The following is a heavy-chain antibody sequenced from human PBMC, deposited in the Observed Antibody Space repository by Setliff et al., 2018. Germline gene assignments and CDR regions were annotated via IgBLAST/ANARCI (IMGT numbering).Heavy chain of an antibody. Sequence: GSLRLSCAASGFAFSSYWMSWVRQAPGKGLEWVANIKEDGSEKYYVDSVKGRFTISRDNAKNSLDLQMNNLRDEDTAVYYCARDRWKVIVNRGDDAFDLWGQGTMVTVSS. CDR1: GFAFSSYW. CDR3: ARDRWKVIVNRGDDAFDL. CDR2: IKEDGSEK. V-gene: IGHV3-7*01. J-gene: IGHJ3*01. D-gene: IGHD3-22*01.